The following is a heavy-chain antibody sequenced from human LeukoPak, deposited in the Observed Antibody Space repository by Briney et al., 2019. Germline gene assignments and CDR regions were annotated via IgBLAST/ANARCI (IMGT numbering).Heavy chain of an antibody. D-gene: IGHD6-13*01. V-gene: IGHV3-30*02. CDR1: GFTFSSYG. J-gene: IGHJ4*02. CDR3: AKDPTNPPDTSSWYQYYFDY. Sequence: GGSLRLSCAASGFTFSSYGMHWVRQAPGKGLEWVSFLRYDGNGEYYADSVKGRFTISRDNPKNTLYLQMNSLRAEDTAVYYCAKDPTNPPDTSSWYQYYFDYWGQEALVTVSS. CDR2: LRYDGNGE.